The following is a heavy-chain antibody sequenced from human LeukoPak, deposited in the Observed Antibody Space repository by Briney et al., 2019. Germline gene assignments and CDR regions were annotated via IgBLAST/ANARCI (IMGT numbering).Heavy chain of an antibody. Sequence: SETLSLTCAVYGGSFSGYYWSWIRQSPGKGLEWIGEINHSGSTNYNPSLKSRVTISVDTSKNQFSLKLSSVTAADTAVYYCARGPSNIVVVPAATPPLGYFDYWGQGTLVTVSS. CDR3: ARGPSNIVVVPAATPPLGYFDY. D-gene: IGHD2-2*01. V-gene: IGHV4-34*01. CDR2: INHSGST. CDR1: GGSFSGYY. J-gene: IGHJ4*02.